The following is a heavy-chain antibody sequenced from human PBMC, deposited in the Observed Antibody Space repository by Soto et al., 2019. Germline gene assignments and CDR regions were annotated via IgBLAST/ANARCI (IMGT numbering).Heavy chain of an antibody. CDR3: ARDSSLNDYYDSSGDDAFDI. D-gene: IGHD3-22*01. CDR2: ISSSSSTI. J-gene: IGHJ3*02. V-gene: IGHV3-48*01. CDR1: GFTFSSYS. Sequence: GGSLRLSCAASGFTFSSYSMNWVRQAPGKGLEWVSYISSSSSTIYYADSVKGRFTISRDNAKNSLYLQMNSLRAEDTAVYYCARDSSLNDYYDSSGDDAFDIWGQGTMVTVSS.